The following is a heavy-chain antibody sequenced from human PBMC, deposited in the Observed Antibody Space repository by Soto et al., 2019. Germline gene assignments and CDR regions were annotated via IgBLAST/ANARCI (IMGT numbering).Heavy chain of an antibody. CDR1: GGTFSSHA. CDR2: IIPLFGST. D-gene: IGHD2-15*01. Sequence: GASVKVSCKASGGTFSSHALSWVRQAPGQGLEWLGGIIPLFGSTNYAQKFQDRVTIIADEFTGTAYMELSSLRSEDTAIYYCATDCSGGSCHGRYGMDVWGQGTTVTVSS. CDR3: ATDCSGGSCHGRYGMDV. V-gene: IGHV1-69*13. J-gene: IGHJ6*02.